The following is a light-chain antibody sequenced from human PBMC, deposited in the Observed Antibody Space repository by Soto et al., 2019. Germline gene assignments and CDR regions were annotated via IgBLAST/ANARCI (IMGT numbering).Light chain of an antibody. J-gene: IGLJ1*01. CDR1: SSYVGSYNL. V-gene: IGLV2-23*02. Sequence: QSALTQPASVSGSPGQSITISCTGISSYVGSYNLVSWYQQHPGKAPKLMIYEVSKRPSGVSNRFSGSKSGITASLTISGLQAEDEADYYCCSYAGSSTYVFGTGTKVTVL. CDR2: EVS. CDR3: CSYAGSSTYV.